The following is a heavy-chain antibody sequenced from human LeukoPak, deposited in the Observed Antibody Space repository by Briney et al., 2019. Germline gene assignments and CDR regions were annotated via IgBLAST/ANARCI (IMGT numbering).Heavy chain of an antibody. CDR1: GGTFSSYA. J-gene: IGHJ4*02. Sequence: GASVKVSCKASGGTFSSYAISWVRQAPGQGLEWMGGIIPIFGTANYAQKFPGRVTITADESTSTAYMELSSLRSEDTAVYYCARELYDSSGPYYFDYWGQGTLVTVSS. D-gene: IGHD3-22*01. CDR3: ARELYDSSGPYYFDY. CDR2: IIPIFGTA. V-gene: IGHV1-69*13.